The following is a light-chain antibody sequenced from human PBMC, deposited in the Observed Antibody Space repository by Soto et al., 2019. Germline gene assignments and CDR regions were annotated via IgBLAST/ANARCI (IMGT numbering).Light chain of an antibody. Sequence: IVLTQSPGTLSLSPGERPTLSCRASQSVSSSYLAWYQQQPGQAPRLLSYGASSRATGIPDRFSGSGSGTEFTLTISRLQPEDFEVYYCQQYGSSPVTFGQGTKVDI. CDR1: QSVSSSY. CDR2: GAS. V-gene: IGKV3-20*01. J-gene: IGKJ1*01. CDR3: QQYGSSPVT.